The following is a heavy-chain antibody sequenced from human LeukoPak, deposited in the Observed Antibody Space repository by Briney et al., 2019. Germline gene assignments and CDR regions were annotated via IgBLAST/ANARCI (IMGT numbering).Heavy chain of an antibody. V-gene: IGHV4-59*02. Sequence: SETLSLTCTVSGGSVSSYYWSWIRQPPGKGLEWIGYIYYTGATNYSPSLKSRVTISVDTSKNQFSLKLSSVTAADTAVYYCAREKVLKYSSGLDYWGQGILVTVSP. CDR2: IYYTGAT. D-gene: IGHD3-10*01. CDR1: GGSVSSYY. CDR3: AREKVLKYSSGLDY. J-gene: IGHJ4*02.